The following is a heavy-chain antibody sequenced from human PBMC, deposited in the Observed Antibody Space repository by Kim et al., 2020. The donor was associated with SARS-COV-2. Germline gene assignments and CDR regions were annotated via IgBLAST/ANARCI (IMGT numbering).Heavy chain of an antibody. V-gene: IGHV3-30*07. J-gene: IGHJ4*02. Sequence: DSVRGRFNISRDNSKNTLYLQMHNLRGEDTASYYCARSPNWEYIWRFDSWGQGTLVTVSS. CDR3: ARSPNWEYIWRFDS. D-gene: IGHD7-27*01.